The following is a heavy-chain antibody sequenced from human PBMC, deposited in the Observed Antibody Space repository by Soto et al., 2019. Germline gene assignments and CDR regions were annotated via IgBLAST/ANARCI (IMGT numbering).Heavy chain of an antibody. CDR2: ISGSGGST. Sequence: EVQLLESGGGLVQPGGSLRLSCAASGFTFSSYAMSWVRQAPGKGLEWVSAISGSGGSTYYADSVKGRFTISRDNSKNTLYLQMNSLRAEDTAVYYCAKDSRLVEWELLDYFDYWGQGTLVTVSS. CDR3: AKDSRLVEWELLDYFDY. J-gene: IGHJ4*02. V-gene: IGHV3-23*01. CDR1: GFTFSSYA. D-gene: IGHD1-26*01.